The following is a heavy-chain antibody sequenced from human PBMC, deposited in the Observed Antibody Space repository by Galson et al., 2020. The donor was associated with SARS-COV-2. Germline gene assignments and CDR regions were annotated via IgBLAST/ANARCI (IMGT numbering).Heavy chain of an antibody. J-gene: IGHJ6*02. CDR1: GYSISSGFY. Sequence: PSETLSLTCAVSGYSISSGFYWGWIRQPPGKGLEWIGTIYHSGSTYYNPSLKSRVTISVDTSKNQFSLKLTSVTAADTAVYYCARARYCSSSSCSNFYGMDVWGPGTTVTVSS. V-gene: IGHV4-38-2*01. D-gene: IGHD2-2*01. CDR2: IYHSGST. CDR3: ARARYCSSSSCSNFYGMDV.